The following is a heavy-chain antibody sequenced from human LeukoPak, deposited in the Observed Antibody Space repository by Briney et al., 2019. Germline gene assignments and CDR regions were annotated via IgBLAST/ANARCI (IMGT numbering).Heavy chain of an antibody. CDR3: ARDSRAYNSQFDF. J-gene: IGHJ4*02. CDR2: IYYSGST. CDR1: GSINNYY. V-gene: IGHV4-59*12. D-gene: IGHD5-24*01. Sequence: SETLSLTCSVSGSINNYYWSWIRPPPGKGLEWIGYIYYSGSTNYNPSLKSRVTISVDTSKNQFSLKLSSVTAADTAVYYCARDSRAYNSQFDFWGQGTLVTVSS.